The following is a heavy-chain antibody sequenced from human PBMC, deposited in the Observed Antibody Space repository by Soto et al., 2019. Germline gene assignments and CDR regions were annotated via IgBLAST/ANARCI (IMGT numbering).Heavy chain of an antibody. CDR2: IYYSGST. Sequence: PSETLSLTCTVSGDSISSVSYYWGWIRQPPGKGLEWIGNIYYSGSTYYKSSLKSRVTISVDTSKNQFSLRLSSVTAADTAVYYCARLAYYDSSGYYRPGGDYFDSWGQGTLVTVSS. D-gene: IGHD3-22*01. J-gene: IGHJ4*02. V-gene: IGHV4-39*01. CDR3: ARLAYYDSSGYYRPGGDYFDS. CDR1: GDSISSVSYY.